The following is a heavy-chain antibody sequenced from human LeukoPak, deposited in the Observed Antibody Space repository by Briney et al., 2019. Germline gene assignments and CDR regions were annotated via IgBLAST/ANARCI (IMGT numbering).Heavy chain of an antibody. Sequence: ASVKVSCKASGYTFTGYYMHWVRQAPGQGLEWMGWINPNSGGTNYAQKVQGRVTMTRDTSISTAYMELSRLRSDDTAVYYCALDVGDYDSSGYQGYWGQGTLVTVSS. V-gene: IGHV1-2*02. CDR2: INPNSGGT. J-gene: IGHJ4*02. CDR3: ALDVGDYDSSGYQGY. D-gene: IGHD3-22*01. CDR1: GYTFTGYY.